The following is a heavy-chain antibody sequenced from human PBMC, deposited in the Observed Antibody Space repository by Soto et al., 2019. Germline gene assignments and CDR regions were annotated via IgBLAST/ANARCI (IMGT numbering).Heavy chain of an antibody. V-gene: IGHV3-13*01. CDR3: ARYFGDYSGNWFDP. CDR2: IGVGGDT. Sequence: EVQLVESGGGLVQPGGSLRLSCAASGFIFSNYDMHWVRQVTGKGLEWVSSIGVGGDTYYAGSLKGRFTISRENAKNSFYLQMNSLRAEDTAVYYCARYFGDYSGNWFDPWGQGTLVTVSS. J-gene: IGHJ5*02. D-gene: IGHD4-17*01. CDR1: GFIFSNYD.